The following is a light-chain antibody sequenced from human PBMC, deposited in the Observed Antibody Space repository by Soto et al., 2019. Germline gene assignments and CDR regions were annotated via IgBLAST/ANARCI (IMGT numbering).Light chain of an antibody. Sequence: EIVRTQSAATLSVSPGERATLSCRASQSVGIKLSWYQQKPGQAPRLLIYDTSTRATGIPARFSGSGSGTEFTLTISSLQSEDFAVYYCQQYNKWPPITFGQGTRLEIK. CDR3: QQYNKWPPIT. J-gene: IGKJ5*01. CDR2: DTS. CDR1: QSVGIK. V-gene: IGKV3-15*01.